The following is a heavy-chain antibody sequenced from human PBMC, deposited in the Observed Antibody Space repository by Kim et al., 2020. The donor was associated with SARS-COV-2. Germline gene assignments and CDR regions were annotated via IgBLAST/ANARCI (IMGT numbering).Heavy chain of an antibody. V-gene: IGHV3-11*05. CDR2: ISSSSSYT. CDR1: GFTFSDYY. CDR3: ARVGYDYVWGSVRDYYYYYGMDG. D-gene: IGHD3-16*01. J-gene: IGHJ6*02. Sequence: GGSLRLSCAASGFTFSDYYMSWIRQAPGKGLEWVSYISSSSSYTNYADSVKGRFTISRDNAKNSLYLQMNSLRAEDTAVYYCARVGYDYVWGSVRDYYYYYGMDGWGQGTTVTVSS.